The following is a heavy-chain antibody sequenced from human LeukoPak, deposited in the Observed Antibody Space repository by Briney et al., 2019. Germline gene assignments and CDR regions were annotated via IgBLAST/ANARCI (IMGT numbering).Heavy chain of an antibody. V-gene: IGHV3-30*02. CDR3: AISRGRWEILDY. CDR1: GLTFSSNG. J-gene: IGHJ4*02. CDR2: IRYDESNE. D-gene: IGHD3-10*01. Sequence: GGSLRLSCAASGLTFSSNGMHWVRQAPGKGLDWVAFIRYDESNEYYADSVKGRFTISRDISKNTVYLQMNSLIAEDTAVYYCAISRGRWEILDYWGQENLVTVSS.